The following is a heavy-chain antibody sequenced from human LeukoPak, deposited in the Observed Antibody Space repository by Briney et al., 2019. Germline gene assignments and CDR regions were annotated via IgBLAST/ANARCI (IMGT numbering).Heavy chain of an antibody. CDR2: IYPGDSDT. V-gene: IGHV5-51*01. Sequence: GESLKISCKGSGYSFTNYWIGWVRQMPGKGLEWMGIIYPGDSDTRYSPSFQGQVTISADKSISTAYLQWSSLKASDTAMYYCARHLQPYYYYYYMDVWGKGTTVTVSS. J-gene: IGHJ6*03. CDR1: GYSFTNYW. CDR3: ARHLQPYYYYYYMDV.